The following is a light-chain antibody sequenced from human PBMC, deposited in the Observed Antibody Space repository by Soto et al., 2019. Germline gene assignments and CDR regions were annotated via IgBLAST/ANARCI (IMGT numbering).Light chain of an antibody. CDR1: QSVSTSY. Sequence: EIVLTQSPGTLSLSPGDSATLSCRTSQSVSTSYLAWYQQKRGQAPRLLIYAASSRATGIPDRFSGSGSGADFTLTISRLEPEDSAVYYCQHHGSSPYMYTVGQGTNLEI. V-gene: IGKV3-20*01. J-gene: IGKJ2*01. CDR3: QHHGSSPYMYT. CDR2: AAS.